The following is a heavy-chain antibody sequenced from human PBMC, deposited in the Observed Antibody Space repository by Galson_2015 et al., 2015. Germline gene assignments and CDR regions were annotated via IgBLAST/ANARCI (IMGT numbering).Heavy chain of an antibody. J-gene: IGHJ3*02. CDR1: GGSINSGSYY. CDR2: IYYSGST. V-gene: IGHV4-39*01. CDR3: ARLTLGGAYDI. Sequence: SEPLSLTCSVSGGSINSGSYYWGWIRQPPGKGLEWIGSIYYSGSTYYKPSLKSRVTISIDTSKNQFSLKLSSVTAADTAVYYCARLTLGGAYDIWGQGTMVTVSS. D-gene: IGHD3-16*01.